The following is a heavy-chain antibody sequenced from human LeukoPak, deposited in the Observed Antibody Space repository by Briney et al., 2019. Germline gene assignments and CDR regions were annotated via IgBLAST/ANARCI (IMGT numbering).Heavy chain of an antibody. CDR3: AREGLYCSGGSCSSGALDI. D-gene: IGHD2-15*01. J-gene: IGHJ3*02. V-gene: IGHV4-59*11. Sequence: SETLSLTRSVSGGSISSHYWSWIRQPPGKGLEWIGYIYYSGSSNYNPSLKSRVTISVDTSKNQFSLKLSSVTAADTAVYYCAREGLYCSGGSCSSGALDIWGQGTMVTVSS. CDR1: GGSISSHY. CDR2: IYYSGSS.